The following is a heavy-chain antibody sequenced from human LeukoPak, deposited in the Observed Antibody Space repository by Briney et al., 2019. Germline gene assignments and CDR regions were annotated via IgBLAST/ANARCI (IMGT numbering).Heavy chain of an antibody. V-gene: IGHV1-2*02. Sequence: ASVKVSCKSSGYTFTGYYIHWVRQAPGQGLEWMGWINCHSGGTNHAQKFQGSVTMIRDPSISTAYMELTSLISDDTAVYYCAGGDTYGVDYWGQGTLVTVSS. D-gene: IGHD3-16*01. CDR3: AGGDTYGVDY. J-gene: IGHJ4*02. CDR1: GYTFTGYY. CDR2: INCHSGGT.